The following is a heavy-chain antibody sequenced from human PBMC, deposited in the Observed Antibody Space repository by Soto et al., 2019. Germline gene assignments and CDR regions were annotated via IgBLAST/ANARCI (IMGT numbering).Heavy chain of an antibody. CDR2: MIPLSGTT. CDR3: VRDNSGSYYFDY. Sequence: SVKVSCKASGGTFSSYAINWVRQAPGQGLEWMGGMIPLSGTTNYAQKFQGRVTVTADESASTAYMELSSLRSDDTAVYFCVRDNSGSYYFDYWGLGTLVTVSS. D-gene: IGHD1-26*01. V-gene: IGHV1-69*13. CDR1: GGTFSSYA. J-gene: IGHJ4*02.